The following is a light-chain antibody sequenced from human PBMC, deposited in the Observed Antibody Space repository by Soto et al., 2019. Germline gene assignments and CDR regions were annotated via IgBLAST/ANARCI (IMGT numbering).Light chain of an antibody. CDR3: QQFRRSPYT. CDR2: GPA. Sequence: IVLTQSPGTLSLSPGEKATLSCRASQSIPSNYLAWYQQKPGQTPRLLIYGPAGRATGIPDRFSGSGSGTDFTLTISRLELEDFAVYYCQQFRRSPYTFGPGTKLDF. J-gene: IGKJ3*01. V-gene: IGKV3-20*01. CDR1: QSIPSNY.